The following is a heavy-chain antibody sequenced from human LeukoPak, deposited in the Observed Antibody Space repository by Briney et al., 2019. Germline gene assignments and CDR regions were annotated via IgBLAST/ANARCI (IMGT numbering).Heavy chain of an antibody. CDR2: INTNTGNP. V-gene: IGHV7-4-1*02. Sequence: ASVKVSCKASGYTFTKYGMNWVRQAPGQGLEWMGWINTNTGNPTYAQDFTGRFVFSSDTSVSTAYLQISSLKAEDTAVYYCAKKYCSSASCYFDYWGQGTLVTVSS. CDR3: AKKYCSSASCYFDY. D-gene: IGHD2-2*01. J-gene: IGHJ4*02. CDR1: GYTFTKYG.